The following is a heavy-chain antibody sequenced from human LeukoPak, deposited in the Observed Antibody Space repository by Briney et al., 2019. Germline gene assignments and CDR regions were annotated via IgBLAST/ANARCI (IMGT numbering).Heavy chain of an antibody. CDR2: IYWNDDK. D-gene: IGHD6-6*01. CDR3: AHSPPTSSSVRSWFDP. J-gene: IGHJ5*02. CDR1: GFSLSTSGVG. V-gene: IGHV2-5*01. Sequence: SGPTLVNPTQTLTLTCTFSGFSLSTSGVGGGWIRQPPGKALEWLALIYWNDDKRYSPSLKSRLTITKDTSKNQVVLTMTNLDPVDTATYYCAHSPPTSSSVRSWFDPWGQGTLVTVSS.